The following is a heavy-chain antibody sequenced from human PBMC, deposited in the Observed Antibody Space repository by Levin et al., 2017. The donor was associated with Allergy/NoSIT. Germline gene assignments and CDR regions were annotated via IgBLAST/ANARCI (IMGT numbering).Heavy chain of an antibody. D-gene: IGHD3-10*01. V-gene: IGHV3-7*01. CDR3: ARDHDGEDEYFDF. CDR2: IKQDGSDK. CDR1: GFTFRTFW. Sequence: SCAASGFTFRTFWMAWVRQAPGKGPEWVANIKQDGSDKYYVDSVEGRFTVSRDNAKNSLYLQMNSLRVDDTAVYYCARDHDGEDEYFDFWGQGTLVTVSS. J-gene: IGHJ4*02.